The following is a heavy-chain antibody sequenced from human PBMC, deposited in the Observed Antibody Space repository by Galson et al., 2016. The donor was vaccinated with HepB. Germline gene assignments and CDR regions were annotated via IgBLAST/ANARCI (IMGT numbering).Heavy chain of an antibody. Sequence: SLRLSCAASGFTFTNYAMDWVRQAPGKGLEWVSAIIGSGGSSFYADSVRGRFTISRENSKNTLYLQMNSLRAEDTAVYYCALRFDWLPSETGYWGQGTLVTVSS. V-gene: IGHV3-23*01. CDR1: GFTFTNYA. CDR3: ALRFDWLPSETGY. CDR2: IIGSGGSS. D-gene: IGHD3-9*01. J-gene: IGHJ4*02.